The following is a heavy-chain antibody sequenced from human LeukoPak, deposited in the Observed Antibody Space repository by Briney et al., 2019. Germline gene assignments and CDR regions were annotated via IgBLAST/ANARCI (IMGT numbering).Heavy chain of an antibody. V-gene: IGHV3-23*01. CDR1: GFTFSSYA. J-gene: IGHJ5*02. Sequence: PGGSLRLSCAASGFTFSSYAMSWVRQAPGQGLEWVSAISGSGGSTYYADSVKGRFTISRDNSKNTLYLQMNSLRAEDTAVYYCAKIGYYDFWSGYSSWGQGTLVTVSS. D-gene: IGHD3-3*01. CDR2: ISGSGGST. CDR3: AKIGYYDFWSGYSS.